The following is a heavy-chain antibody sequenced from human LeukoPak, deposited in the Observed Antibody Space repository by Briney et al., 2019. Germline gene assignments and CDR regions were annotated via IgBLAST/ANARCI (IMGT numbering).Heavy chain of an antibody. D-gene: IGHD2-2*03. J-gene: IGHJ6*03. CDR3: ARVEMVRNGYCSSTSCYSHYYYYMDV. CDR1: GGSISSGSYY. V-gene: IGHV4-61*02. CDR2: IYTSEST. Sequence: PSQTLSLTCTVSGGSISSGSYYWSWIRQPAGKGLEWIGRIYTSESTNYNPSLKSRVTISVDTSRNQFSLKLSSVTAADTAVYYCARVEMVRNGYCSSTSCYSHYYYYMDVWGKGTTVTISS.